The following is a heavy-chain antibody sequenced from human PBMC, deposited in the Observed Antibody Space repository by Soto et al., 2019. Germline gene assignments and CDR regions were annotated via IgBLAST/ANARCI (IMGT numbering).Heavy chain of an antibody. Sequence: PSETLSLTCTVSGGSISSYYWSWIRQPPGKGLEWIGYIYYSGSTNYNPSLKSRVTISVDTSKNQFSLKLSSVTAADTAVYYCARDLAGDYYYYGMDVWGQGTTVTVSS. D-gene: IGHD3-3*02. CDR1: GGSISSYY. V-gene: IGHV4-59*01. CDR2: IYYSGST. CDR3: ARDLAGDYYYYGMDV. J-gene: IGHJ6*02.